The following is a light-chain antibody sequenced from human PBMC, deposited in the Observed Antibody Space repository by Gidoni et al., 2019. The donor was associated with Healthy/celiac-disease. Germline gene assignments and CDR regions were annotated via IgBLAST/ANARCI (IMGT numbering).Light chain of an antibody. CDR3: QQRSNWPLRGFT. J-gene: IGKJ3*01. Sequence: EIVLTQSPATLSLSPGERATLSCRASQSVSSYLAWYQQKPGQAPRLLIYDASNRATGIPARFSGSGSGTDFTLTISSLEPEDFAVYYCQQRSNWPLRGFTFGPXTKVDIK. CDR2: DAS. CDR1: QSVSSY. V-gene: IGKV3-11*01.